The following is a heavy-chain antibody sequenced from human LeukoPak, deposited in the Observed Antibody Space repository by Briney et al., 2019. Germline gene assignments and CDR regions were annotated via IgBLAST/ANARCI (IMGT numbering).Heavy chain of an antibody. CDR2: IYTSGST. J-gene: IGHJ4*02. CDR1: GGSISSYY. D-gene: IGHD5-18*01. CDR3: ARASTAMVRD. V-gene: IGHV4-4*09. Sequence: SETLSLTCTVSGGSISSYYWSWIRQPPGKGLEWIGYIYTSGSTNCNPSLKSRVTISVDTSKNQFSLKLSSVTAADTAVYYCARASTAMVRDWGQGTLVTVSS.